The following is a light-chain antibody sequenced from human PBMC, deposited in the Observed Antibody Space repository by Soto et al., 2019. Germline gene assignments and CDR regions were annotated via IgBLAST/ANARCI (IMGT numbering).Light chain of an antibody. Sequence: EIVMTQSPATLSVCTGERATLSCRASQSVSSNLAWYQQKPGQAPRLLIYGASTRATGIPARFSGSGSGTDFTLTISRLEPEDFAVYYCQQYGSSGTFGQGTKVDI. CDR1: QSVSSN. V-gene: IGKV3-15*01. CDR2: GAS. CDR3: QQYGSSGT. J-gene: IGKJ1*01.